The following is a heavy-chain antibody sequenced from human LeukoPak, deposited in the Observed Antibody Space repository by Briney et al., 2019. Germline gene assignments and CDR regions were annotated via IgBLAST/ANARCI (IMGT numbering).Heavy chain of an antibody. Sequence: SETLSLTCAVYGGSFSGYYWSWIRQPPGKGLGWIGEINHSGSTNYNPPLKSRVTISVDTSKNQFSLKLSSVTAADTAVYYCARGGYYQHNWFDPWGQGALVTVSS. D-gene: IGHD3-22*01. J-gene: IGHJ5*02. CDR2: INHSGST. CDR3: ARGGYYQHNWFDP. V-gene: IGHV4-34*01. CDR1: GGSFSGYY.